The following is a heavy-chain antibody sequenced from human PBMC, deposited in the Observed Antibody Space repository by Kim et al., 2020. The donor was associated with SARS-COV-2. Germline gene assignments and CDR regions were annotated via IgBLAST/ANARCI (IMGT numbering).Heavy chain of an antibody. D-gene: IGHD3-3*01. V-gene: IGHV1-3*01. Sequence: ASVKVSCKASGYTFTSYAMHWVRQAPGQRLEWMGWINAGNGNTKYSQKFQGRVTITRDTSASTAYMELSSLRSEDTAVYYCARESYYDFWSGYCPANDYWGQRTLVTVSS. CDR2: INAGNGNT. J-gene: IGHJ4*02. CDR1: GYTFTSYA. CDR3: ARESYYDFWSGYCPANDY.